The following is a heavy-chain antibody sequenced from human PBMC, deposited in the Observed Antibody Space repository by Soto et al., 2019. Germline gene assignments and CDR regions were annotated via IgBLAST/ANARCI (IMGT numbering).Heavy chain of an antibody. V-gene: IGHV1-8*01. CDR1: ASTFMNYY. CDR2: MNPNSGNT. Sequence: ASVKISCKASASTFMNYYISWVQQATGQGLEWMGWMNPNSGNTGYALKFQGRVSMTRNTSIYTVYLELSSLASDDTAVYYCVRMASSGTLNWFDPWGQGTLVTVSS. D-gene: IGHD1-1*01. J-gene: IGHJ5*02. CDR3: VRMASSGTLNWFDP.